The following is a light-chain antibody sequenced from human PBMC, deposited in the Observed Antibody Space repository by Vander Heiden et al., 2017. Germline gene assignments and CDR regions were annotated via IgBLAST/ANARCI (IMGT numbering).Light chain of an antibody. CDR2: WAS. V-gene: IGKV4-1*01. CDR3: QQYYSRFRR. CDR1: QSVLSSSNNKNY. J-gene: IGKJ1*01. Sequence: DIVMIQSPDFLAVSLGERATINCKSSQSVLSSSNNKNYLAWYQQKPGQPPKLLIYWASTRESGVPDRFSGSGSGTDFTLTISSLQAEDVAVYYCQQYYSRFRRFGQGTKVEFK.